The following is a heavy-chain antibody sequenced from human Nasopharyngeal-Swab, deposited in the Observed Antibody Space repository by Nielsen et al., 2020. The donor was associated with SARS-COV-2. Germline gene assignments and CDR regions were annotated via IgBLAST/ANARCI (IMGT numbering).Heavy chain of an antibody. CDR3: AKYNSATYSSPWL. Sequence: SETLSLTCTVSGGSISSSASYWTWIRQLPVKGLEWMGYIGNGGRTSYNPSLRTRLTISVDTSRNQFSLKLTSVTAADTALYYCAKYNSATYSSPWLWGQGTLVTVSS. J-gene: IGHJ4*02. D-gene: IGHD6-19*01. V-gene: IGHV4-31*03. CDR1: GGSISSSASY. CDR2: IGNGGRT.